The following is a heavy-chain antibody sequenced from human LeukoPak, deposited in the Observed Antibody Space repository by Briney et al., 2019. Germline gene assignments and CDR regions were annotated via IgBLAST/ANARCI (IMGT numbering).Heavy chain of an antibody. D-gene: IGHD3-16*01. CDR2: ISSSSSYI. CDR1: GFTFSSYS. V-gene: IGHV3-21*01. Sequence: GGSLRLSCAASGFTFSSYSMNWVRQAPGKGLEWVSSISSSSSYIYYADSVKGRFTISRDNAKNSLYLQMNSLRVEDTAVYYCARDWGYYYYYGMDVWGQGTTVTVSS. J-gene: IGHJ6*02. CDR3: ARDWGYYYYYGMDV.